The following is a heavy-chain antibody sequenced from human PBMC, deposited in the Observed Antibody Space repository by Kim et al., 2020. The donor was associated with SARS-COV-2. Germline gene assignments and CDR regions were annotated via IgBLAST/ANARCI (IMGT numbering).Heavy chain of an antibody. D-gene: IGHD6-19*01. Sequence: SETLSLTCTVSGGSISSSSYYWGWIRQPPGKGLEWIGSIYYSGSTYYNPSLKSRVTISVDTSKNQFSLKLSSVTAADTAVYYCARQGIAVAGAQHAEYFQHWGQGTLVTVSS. J-gene: IGHJ1*01. CDR2: IYYSGST. CDR3: ARQGIAVAGAQHAEYFQH. V-gene: IGHV4-39*01. CDR1: GGSISSSSYY.